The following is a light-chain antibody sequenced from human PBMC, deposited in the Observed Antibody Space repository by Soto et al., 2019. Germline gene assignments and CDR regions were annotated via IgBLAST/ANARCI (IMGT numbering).Light chain of an antibody. CDR3: LRDHDVPLA. CDR2: AAS. V-gene: IGKV1-27*01. CDR1: QGVSNY. Sequence: DIQMTQSPPSLSASVGDRITFTCRASQGVSNYLAWYQQKPGRRPKLLIYAASTLQSGVPSRFSGSGSGTDFTLTISSLQPEDFAVYYCLRDHDVPLAFGGGTKVELK. J-gene: IGKJ4*01.